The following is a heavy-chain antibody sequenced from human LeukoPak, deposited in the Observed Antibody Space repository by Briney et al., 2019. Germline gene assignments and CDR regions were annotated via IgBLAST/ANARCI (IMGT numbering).Heavy chain of an antibody. V-gene: IGHV3-30*03. CDR3: AITVHEIGDLEWYIDY. CDR2: MSYDGSDK. J-gene: IGHJ4*02. D-gene: IGHD3-10*01. Sequence: PGGSLRLSCVASGFTFSNYGMHWVRQAPGKGLEWVAFMSYDGSDKYYADSVRGRFTISRDNSKNTLYLQMNSLRAEDTAVYYCAITVHEIGDLEWYIDYWGQGTLVTVSS. CDR1: GFTFSNYG.